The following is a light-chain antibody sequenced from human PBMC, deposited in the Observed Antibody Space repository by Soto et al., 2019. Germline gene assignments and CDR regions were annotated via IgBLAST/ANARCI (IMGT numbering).Light chain of an antibody. CDR1: QGISSW. Sequence: DIHMTQSPSSVSASVGDRVTITCRASQGISSWLAWYQQKPGKAPTLLIYSVSSLQRGVPSRCSGSGSCTDVTITIISLQPEDFATYYCQQANSFPLTFGGGTKVEIK. CDR3: QQANSFPLT. CDR2: SVS. J-gene: IGKJ4*01. V-gene: IGKV1-12*01.